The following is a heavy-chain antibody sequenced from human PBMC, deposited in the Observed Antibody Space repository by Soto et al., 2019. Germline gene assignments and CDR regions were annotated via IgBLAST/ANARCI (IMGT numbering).Heavy chain of an antibody. D-gene: IGHD2-2*02. J-gene: IGHJ4*02. CDR3: AREGRGKKAGYNGLVSLGY. CDR2: IIPIFNST. V-gene: IGHV1-69*06. CDR1: GSRFSNYV. Sequence: SVKVSCKVSGSRFSNYVISWVRQAPGHGLVWLGRIIPIFNSTKYAQSFQGRVTITADKSTSTASLELSSLRSDDTAVYYCAREGRGKKAGYNGLVSLGYWGQGTLVTVSS.